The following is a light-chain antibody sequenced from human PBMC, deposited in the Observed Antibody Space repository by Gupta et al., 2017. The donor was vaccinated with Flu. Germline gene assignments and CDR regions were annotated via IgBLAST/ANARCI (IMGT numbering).Light chain of an antibody. J-gene: IGKJ4*01. CDR3: QQYYNTAHT. Sequence: DIVLTQSPDSLAVSLGARATVNFKSSESILYSSSNKNYLAWFQQKPGQPPTLLMSWASIRESGGPDRFSGSGSVTDFTLTSSSLQGEDVAIYYCQQYYNTAHTFGGGTRVEIK. V-gene: IGKV4-1*01. CDR1: ESILYSSSNKNY. CDR2: WAS.